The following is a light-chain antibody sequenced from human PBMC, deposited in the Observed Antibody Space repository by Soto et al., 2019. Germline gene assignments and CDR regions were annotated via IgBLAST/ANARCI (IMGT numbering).Light chain of an antibody. Sequence: DIQMPQSPSTLSASVGDRVTITCRASQSISSWLAWYQQKPGQAPKLLIYKASTLQSGVPSRFSGSGSGTEFTLAISSLKPDDSATYYCQQYNDNWTFGQGTKVDIK. V-gene: IGKV1-5*03. CDR2: KAS. CDR1: QSISSW. CDR3: QQYNDNWT. J-gene: IGKJ1*01.